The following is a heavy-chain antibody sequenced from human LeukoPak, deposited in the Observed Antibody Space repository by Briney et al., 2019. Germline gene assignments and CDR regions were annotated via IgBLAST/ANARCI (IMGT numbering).Heavy chain of an antibody. J-gene: IGHJ4*02. CDR2: ISGSGGTT. Sequence: GGSLRLSCAASGFTFSSYAMSWVRQAPGKGLEWVSGISGSGGTTYYADSVKGRFTISRDNSKNTLYLQMNSLRAEDTAVYYCAKGLFITVVVRIDFWGQGTLVTVSS. D-gene: IGHD3-22*01. CDR1: GFTFSSYA. CDR3: AKGLFITVVVRIDF. V-gene: IGHV3-23*01.